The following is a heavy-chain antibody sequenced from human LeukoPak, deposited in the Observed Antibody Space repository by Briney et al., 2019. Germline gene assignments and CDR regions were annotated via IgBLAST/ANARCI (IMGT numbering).Heavy chain of an antibody. CDR1: GGSFRNYY. Sequence: SETLSLTCAVYGGSFRNYYWPWIRQPPGQGLEWIGEINHTGSADSNPFLKSRVTISVDTSKNQISLKLSSVTAADTAVYYCARGYVGFYYGSGTYYYGMDVWGQGTTVTVSS. V-gene: IGHV4-34*01. J-gene: IGHJ6*02. CDR2: INHTGSA. D-gene: IGHD3-10*01. CDR3: ARGYVGFYYGSGTYYYGMDV.